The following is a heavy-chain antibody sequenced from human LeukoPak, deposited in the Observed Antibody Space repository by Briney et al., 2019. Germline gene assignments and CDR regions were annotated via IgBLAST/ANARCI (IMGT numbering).Heavy chain of an antibody. V-gene: IGHV1-69*06. CDR2: IIPLFDTT. CDR1: GGTFSSFA. J-gene: IGHJ6*04. D-gene: IGHD6-19*01. CDR3: ASGVAVAGTYYYYGMDV. Sequence: SVNDSCKASGGTFSSFAVSWVRQAPGQGLEGMGGIIPLFDTTNYAQKFQGRVTISADKSTSTIYMEMSSLRSEDTAVYYCASGVAVAGTYYYYGMDVWGKGTTVTVSS.